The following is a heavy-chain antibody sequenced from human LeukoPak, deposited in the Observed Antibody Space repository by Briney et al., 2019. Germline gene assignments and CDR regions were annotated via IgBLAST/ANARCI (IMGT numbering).Heavy chain of an antibody. V-gene: IGHV3-23*01. J-gene: IGHJ6*02. D-gene: IGHD3-10*01. CDR1: RFTFNNYA. Sequence: PGGSLRLSCAASRFTFNNYAMSWLRQAPGKGLEWVSAISGSGGSTYYADSVRGRFTISRDNSRNTLYLQMDSLRAGDTAVYFCVRGDLCREGTMCYYYGMDVWGQGTTVAVSS. CDR2: ISGSGGST. CDR3: VRGDLCREGTMCYYYGMDV.